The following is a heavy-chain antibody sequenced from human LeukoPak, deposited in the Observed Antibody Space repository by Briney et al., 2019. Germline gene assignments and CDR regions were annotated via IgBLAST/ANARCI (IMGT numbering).Heavy chain of an antibody. J-gene: IGHJ5*02. CDR1: GYTFTRYD. V-gene: IGHV1-8*01. D-gene: IGHD1-26*01. Sequence: ASVKVSCKASGYTFTRYDINWVRQAIGQGLEWMGWMNPKSGKAVYAQKLQGRVTMTTDTSTSTAYMELRSVRSDDTAVYYCARDLPPNPTGATPWGQGTLVTVSS. CDR2: MNPKSGKA. CDR3: ARDLPPNPTGATP.